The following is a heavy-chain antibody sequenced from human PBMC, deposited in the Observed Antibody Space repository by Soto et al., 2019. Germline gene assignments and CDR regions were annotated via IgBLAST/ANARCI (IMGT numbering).Heavy chain of an antibody. V-gene: IGHV3-33*01. J-gene: IGHJ3*02. CDR1: GFTFSSYG. D-gene: IGHD1-1*01. CDR3: ATVEGRQAFDI. CDR2: IWYDGSNK. Sequence: GGSLRLSCAASGFTFSSYGMHWVRQAPGKGLEWVAVIWYDGSNKYYADSVKGRFTISRDNSKNTLYLQMNSLRAEDTAVYYCATVEGRQAFDIWGQGTMVTVSS.